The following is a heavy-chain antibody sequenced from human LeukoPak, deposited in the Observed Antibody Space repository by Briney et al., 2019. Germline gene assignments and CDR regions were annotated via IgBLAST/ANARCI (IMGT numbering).Heavy chain of an antibody. CDR3: ARGYSSSDCFDY. Sequence: SETLSLTCTVSGGSISSYYWSWLRQPAGEGLEWIGSIYHSGRAYYNPSLKSRVTISLDTSKNQFSLKLTSVTAADTAVYYCARGYSSSDCFDYWGQGTLVTVSS. CDR2: IYHSGRA. D-gene: IGHD6-6*01. CDR1: GGSISSYY. V-gene: IGHV4-4*07. J-gene: IGHJ4*02.